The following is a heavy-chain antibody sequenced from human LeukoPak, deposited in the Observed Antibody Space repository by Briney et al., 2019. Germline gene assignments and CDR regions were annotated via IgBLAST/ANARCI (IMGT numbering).Heavy chain of an antibody. V-gene: IGHV1-46*01. D-gene: IGHD3-10*01. CDR1: GYTFTSLY. J-gene: IGHJ3*02. Sequence: ASVKVSCKASGYTFTSLYVHWVRQAPGRGLEWMGIINPSGGSTRYAQKFQGRVTMTRDTSTSTVYMELKRLRSGDTAVYYCASWFGENDALDIWGQGTMVTVSS. CDR2: INPSGGST. CDR3: ASWFGENDALDI.